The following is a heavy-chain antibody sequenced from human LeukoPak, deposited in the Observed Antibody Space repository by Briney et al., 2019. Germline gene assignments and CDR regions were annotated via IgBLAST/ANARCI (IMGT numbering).Heavy chain of an antibody. D-gene: IGHD3-10*01. V-gene: IGHV3-7*01. CDR1: GFTFSSYW. CDR3: ARERQYYDSGSYSLG. Sequence: GGSLRLSYAASGFTFSSYWMSWVRQAPGKGLEWVANIKQDGSEKYYVDSVKGRFTISRDNAKSSLYLQMNCLRAEPTAVYYCARERQYYDSGSYSLGWGQGTLVTVSS. CDR2: IKQDGSEK. J-gene: IGHJ4*02.